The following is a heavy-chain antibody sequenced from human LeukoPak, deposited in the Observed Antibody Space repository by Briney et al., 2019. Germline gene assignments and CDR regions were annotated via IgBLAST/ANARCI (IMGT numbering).Heavy chain of an antibody. V-gene: IGHV3-7*01. CDR3: ARGSSSWPTNYYYYYYMDV. J-gene: IGHJ6*03. D-gene: IGHD6-13*01. CDR2: IKQDGSEK. CDR1: GFTFSNYW. Sequence: GGSLRLSCATSGFTFSNYWMSWVRQAPGKGLEWVANIKQDGSEKYYGDSVKGRFTISRDNAKNSLYLQMNSLRVEDTSVYYCARGSSSWPTNYYYYYYMDVWGKGTTVTVSS.